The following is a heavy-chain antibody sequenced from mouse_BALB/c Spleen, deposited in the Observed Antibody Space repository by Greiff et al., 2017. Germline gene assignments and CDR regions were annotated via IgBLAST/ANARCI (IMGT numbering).Heavy chain of an antibody. D-gene: IGHD1-1*01. J-gene: IGHJ1*01. Sequence: VQLQQSGPELVKPGASVKISCKASGYSFTGYYMHWVKQSHVKSLEWIGEINPSNGRTNYNEKFKSKATLTVDISSSTAYMQLSSLTSEDSAVYYCASTVPLYWYFDVWGAGTTVTVSS. CDR2: INPSNGRT. CDR1: GYSFTGYY. CDR3: ASTVPLYWYFDV. V-gene: IGHV1-42*01.